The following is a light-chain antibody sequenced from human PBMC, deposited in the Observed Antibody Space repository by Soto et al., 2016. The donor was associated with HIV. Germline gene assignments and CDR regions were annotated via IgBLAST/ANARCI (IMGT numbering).Light chain of an antibody. CDR3: QQLNSYPTL. Sequence: DIQLTQSPSFLSASVGDRVTITCRASQGISSYLAWYQQKPGKAPKLLIYAASTLQSGVPSRFSGSGSGTEFTLTISSLQPEDFATYYCQQLNSYPTLFGQGTKLE. CDR1: QGISSY. CDR2: AAS. J-gene: IGKJ2*01. V-gene: IGKV1-9*01.